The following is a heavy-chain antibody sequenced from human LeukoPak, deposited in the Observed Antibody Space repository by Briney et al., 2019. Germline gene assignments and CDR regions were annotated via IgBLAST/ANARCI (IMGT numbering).Heavy chain of an antibody. V-gene: IGHV3-48*01. CDR1: GFTLSSYS. J-gene: IGHJ4*02. CDR3: ARDLDWGPDY. Sequence: QPGGSLRLSCAASGFTLSSYSMNWVRQAPGKGLEGVSYISSDSSTIYYTDSVKGRFTISRDNARNSLFLQMNSLRAEDTAVYYCARDLDWGPDYWGQGTLVTVSS. D-gene: IGHD3-9*01. CDR2: ISSDSSTI.